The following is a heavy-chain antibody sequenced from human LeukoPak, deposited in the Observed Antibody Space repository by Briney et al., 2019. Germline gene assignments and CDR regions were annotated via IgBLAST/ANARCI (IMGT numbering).Heavy chain of an antibody. J-gene: IGHJ4*02. CDR2: IYHSGTT. Sequence: SETLSLTCSVSAYSISSSYYWGWIRQPPGKGLEWIGTIYHSGTTYYNPSLKSRVTVSVDTSKNQFSLKLSSVTAADTAVYYCARNVLYSSSADYWGQGTLVTVSS. D-gene: IGHD6-6*01. CDR3: ARNVLYSSSADY. CDR1: AYSISSSYY. V-gene: IGHV4-38-2*02.